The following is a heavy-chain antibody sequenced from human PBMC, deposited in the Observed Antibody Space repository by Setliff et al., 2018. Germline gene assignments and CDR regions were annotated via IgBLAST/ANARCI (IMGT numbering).Heavy chain of an antibody. CDR1: GGSFSGYY. D-gene: IGHD6-13*01. J-gene: IGHJ6*02. CDR2: INHSGST. Sequence: PSETLSLTCAVYGGSFSGYYWSWIRQPPGKGLEWIGEINHSGSTNYNPSLKSRVTISVDTSKNQFSLKLSSVTAADTAVYDCARGLSSSWYLYYYGMDVWGQGTTVTVSS. CDR3: ARGLSSSWYLYYYGMDV. V-gene: IGHV4-34*01.